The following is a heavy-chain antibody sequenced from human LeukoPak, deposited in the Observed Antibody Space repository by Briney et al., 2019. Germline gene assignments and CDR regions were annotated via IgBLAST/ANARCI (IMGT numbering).Heavy chain of an antibody. CDR1: GYTFTSYG. V-gene: IGHV1-18*01. CDR2: ISAYNGNT. D-gene: IGHD6-13*01. Sequence: ASVKVSCKASGYTFTSYGISWVRQAPGQGLEWMGWISAYNGNTNYAQKLQGRVTMTTDTSTSTAYMELRSLRSDDTAVYCCAIVLAAAGTFDYWGQGTLVTVSS. J-gene: IGHJ4*02. CDR3: AIVLAAAGTFDY.